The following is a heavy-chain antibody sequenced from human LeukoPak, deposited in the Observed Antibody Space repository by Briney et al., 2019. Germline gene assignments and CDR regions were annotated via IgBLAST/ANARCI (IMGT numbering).Heavy chain of an antibody. Sequence: GGSLRLSCAASGFTFSSYGMSWVRQAPGKGLEWVSAISGSGGSTYYADSVKGRFTISRDNSKNTLYLQMNSLRAEDTAVYYCAKDRFGELWTFDYWGQGTLVTVSS. CDR3: AKDRFGELWTFDY. CDR2: ISGSGGST. CDR1: GFTFSSYG. V-gene: IGHV3-23*01. D-gene: IGHD3-10*01. J-gene: IGHJ4*02.